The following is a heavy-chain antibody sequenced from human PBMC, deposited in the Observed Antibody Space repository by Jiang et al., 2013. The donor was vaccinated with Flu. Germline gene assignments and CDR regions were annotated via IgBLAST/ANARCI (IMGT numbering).Heavy chain of an antibody. J-gene: IGHJ4*02. V-gene: IGHV3-48*02. D-gene: IGHD1-26*01. Sequence: GGLVQPGGSLRLSCAASGFTFRSYSMNWVRQAPGKGLEWVSYISGGSSTIYYADSVKGRFTIARDDATNSLYLQMNSLRDEDTAVYYCARDRSGSYPFDYWGQGTLVTVSS. CDR1: GFTFRSYS. CDR3: ARDRSGSYPFDY. CDR2: ISGGSSTI.